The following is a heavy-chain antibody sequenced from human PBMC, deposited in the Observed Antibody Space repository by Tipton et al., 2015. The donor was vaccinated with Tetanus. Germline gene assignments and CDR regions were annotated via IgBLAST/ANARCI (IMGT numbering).Heavy chain of an antibody. CDR3: ARVRNWNVNY. CDR1: GGSISSGGYY. J-gene: IGHJ4*02. CDR2: IYYSGST. Sequence: TLSLTCTVSGGSISSGGYYWSWIRQHPGKGLEWIGYIYYSGSTYYNPSLKSRVTISVDTSKNQFSLKPSSVTAADTAVYYCARVRNWNVNYWGQGTLVTVSS. D-gene: IGHD1-1*01. V-gene: IGHV4-31*03.